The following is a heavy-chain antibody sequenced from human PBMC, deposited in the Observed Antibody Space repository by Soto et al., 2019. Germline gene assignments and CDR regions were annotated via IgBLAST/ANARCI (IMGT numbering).Heavy chain of an antibody. CDR1: GGTFSSYA. CDR3: ASGGYYDSSGYYVYYYGMDV. Sequence: SVKVSCEASGGTFSSYAISWVRQAPGQGLEWMGGIIPIFGTANYAQKFQGRVTITADKSTSTAYMELSSLRSEDTAVYYCASGGYYDSSGYYVYYYGMDVWGQGTTVTVSS. V-gene: IGHV1-69*06. J-gene: IGHJ6*02. D-gene: IGHD3-22*01. CDR2: IIPIFGTA.